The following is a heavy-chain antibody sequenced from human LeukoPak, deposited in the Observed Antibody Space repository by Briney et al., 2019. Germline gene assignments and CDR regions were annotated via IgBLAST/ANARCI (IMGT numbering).Heavy chain of an antibody. J-gene: IGHJ4*02. Sequence: GGSLRLSCAASGFTFSSYWMHWVRQAPGKGLVWVSRIYSDGSATGYADSVKGRFTISRDNAKNTLYLQMNSLRAEDTAVYCCARDNCSSTSCYDYWGQGTLVTVSS. CDR2: IYSDGSAT. CDR1: GFTFSSYW. D-gene: IGHD2-2*01. CDR3: ARDNCSSTSCYDY. V-gene: IGHV3-74*01.